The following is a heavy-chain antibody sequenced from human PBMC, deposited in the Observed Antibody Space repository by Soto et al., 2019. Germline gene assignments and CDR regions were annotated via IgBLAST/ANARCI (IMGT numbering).Heavy chain of an antibody. CDR2: ISSSASSI. V-gene: IGHV3-48*03. Sequence: PGGSLRLSCAASGFTFISYAMNWVRQAPGKGLDWVSYISSSASSIYYANSVKGRFTISRDNAKNSLYLQMSSLTAEDTAVYYCARVPTYYSPYYSYGMDVWGRGNTVTVSS. CDR1: GFTFISYA. CDR3: ARVPTYYSPYYSYGMDV. D-gene: IGHD3-10*01. J-gene: IGHJ6*02.